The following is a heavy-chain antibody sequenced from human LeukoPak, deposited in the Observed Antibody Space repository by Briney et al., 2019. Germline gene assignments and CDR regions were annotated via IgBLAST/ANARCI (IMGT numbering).Heavy chain of an antibody. Sequence: SETLSLTCAVYGGSFSGYYCSWIRQPPGKGLEWIGEINHSGSTNYNQSRKSRVTIAVGTSKNQFSLKLSSVTAADTAVYYCASLGDIVVVPAAINGFDPWGQGTLVTVSS. CDR3: ASLGDIVVVPAAINGFDP. CDR1: GGSFSGYY. V-gene: IGHV4-34*01. CDR2: INHSGST. D-gene: IGHD2-2*02. J-gene: IGHJ5*02.